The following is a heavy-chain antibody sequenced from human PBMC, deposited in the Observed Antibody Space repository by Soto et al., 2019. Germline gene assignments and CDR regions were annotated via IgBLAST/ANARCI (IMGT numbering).Heavy chain of an antibody. Sequence: LSLTCTVSGGSISRGGYYWSWIRQHPGKGLEWIGYIYYSGSTYYNPSLKSRVTISVDTSKNQFSLKLSSVTAADTAVYYCARRTWDAYYFDYWGQGTLVTVSS. CDR1: GGSISRGGYY. V-gene: IGHV4-31*03. J-gene: IGHJ4*02. D-gene: IGHD1-26*01. CDR2: IYYSGST. CDR3: ARRTWDAYYFDY.